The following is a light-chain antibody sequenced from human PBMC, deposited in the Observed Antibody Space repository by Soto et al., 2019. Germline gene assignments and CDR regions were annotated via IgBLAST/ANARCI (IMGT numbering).Light chain of an antibody. J-gene: IGKJ1*01. CDR3: QQYNNWPGT. CDR2: SAS. V-gene: IGKV3-15*01. CDR1: QSISTE. Sequence: EIVMTQSPATLSVSPGERATLSCRASQSISTELAWYQQKPGQPPRLLIYSASTRATGVPARFTGSGSGSEFTLTISSLQSEDFAVYYCQQYNNWPGTFGQGTKV.